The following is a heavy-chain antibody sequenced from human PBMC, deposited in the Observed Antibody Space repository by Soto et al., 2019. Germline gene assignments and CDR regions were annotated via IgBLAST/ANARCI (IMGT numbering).Heavy chain of an antibody. D-gene: IGHD6-19*01. J-gene: IGHJ4*02. CDR3: ARDSTGWYEGGGYYFDY. V-gene: IGHV4-31*03. CDR2: IYYSGST. Sequence: QVQLQESGPGLVKPSQTLSLTCTVSGGSISSGGYYWSWIRQHPGKGLEWIGYIYYSGSTYYNPSLKSRVTISVDTSKNQFSLNLSSVTAADTAVYYCARDSTGWYEGGGYYFDYWGQGTLVTVSS. CDR1: GGSISSGGYY.